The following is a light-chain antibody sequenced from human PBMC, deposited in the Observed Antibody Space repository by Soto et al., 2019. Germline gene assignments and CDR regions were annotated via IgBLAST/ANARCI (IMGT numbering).Light chain of an antibody. CDR2: AAS. V-gene: IGKV1-39*01. J-gene: IGKJ2*01. Sequence: DIQMTQSPSSLSASVGDRVTITCRASQSISSYLNWYQQKPGKDPKLLIYAASSLQSVVPSRFSGSGSGTDFTLTISSLQPEDFATYYCQQSYSTPPTFGQGTKLEIK. CDR1: QSISSY. CDR3: QQSYSTPPT.